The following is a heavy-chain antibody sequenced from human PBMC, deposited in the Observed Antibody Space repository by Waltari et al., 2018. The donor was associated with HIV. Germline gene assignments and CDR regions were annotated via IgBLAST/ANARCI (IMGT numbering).Heavy chain of an antibody. D-gene: IGHD2-15*01. Sequence: QVQLVQSGAEVKKPGASVKVSCKASGYTFTSYAMHWVRQAPGQRLEWMGWINACKGTTQYSQKFQGRVTITRDPSASTAYMELSSLRSEDTAVYYCARDIPRMGIDYWGQGTLVTVSS. CDR1: GYTFTSYA. CDR3: ARDIPRMGIDY. V-gene: IGHV1-3*01. J-gene: IGHJ4*02. CDR2: INACKGTT.